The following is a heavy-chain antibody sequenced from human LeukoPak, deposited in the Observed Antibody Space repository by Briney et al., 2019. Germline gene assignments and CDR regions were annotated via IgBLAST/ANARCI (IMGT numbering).Heavy chain of an antibody. CDR1: GFTFSSYG. CDR3: ARDGSRDYGSGSYYKY. CDR2: ISYDGSNK. D-gene: IGHD3-10*01. Sequence: GGSLRLSCTASGFTFSSYGMHWVRQAPGKGLEWVAVISYDGSNKYYADSVKGRFTISRDNSKNTLYLQMNSLRAEDTAVYYCARDGSRDYGSGSYYKYWGQGTLVTVSS. V-gene: IGHV3-30*03. J-gene: IGHJ4*02.